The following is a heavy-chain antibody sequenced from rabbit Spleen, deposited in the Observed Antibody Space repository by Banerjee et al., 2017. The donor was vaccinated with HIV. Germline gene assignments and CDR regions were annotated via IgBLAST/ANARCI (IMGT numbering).Heavy chain of an antibody. D-gene: IGHD1-1*01. CDR3: ARNYVNAFDP. J-gene: IGHJ2*01. V-gene: IGHV1S40*01. Sequence: LVESGGGLVKPGASLTLTCKASGFSFSRGYDMCWVRQAPGKGLEWIACIYTDNSKTYYANWAKGRFTVSKTSSPSVTLQMTSLTVADTAAYFCARNYVNAFDPWGQGTLVTVS. CDR1: GFSFSRGYD. CDR2: IYTDNSKT.